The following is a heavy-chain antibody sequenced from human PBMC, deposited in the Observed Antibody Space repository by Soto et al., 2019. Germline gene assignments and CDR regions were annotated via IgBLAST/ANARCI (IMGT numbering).Heavy chain of an antibody. D-gene: IGHD3-22*01. CDR2: INPNTGAT. V-gene: IGHV1-2*02. J-gene: IGHJ6*02. Sequence: ASVKVSCKASGYTFTDYYIHWVRQAPGQGLEWLGWINPNTGATKYAQKFQGRVTMTRDTSTTTAYMDLSRLGSVDTAVSCCSRDWYYFASSGYSKPVYYYYYGLDVWGQGTTVTASS. CDR1: GYTFTDYY. CDR3: SRDWYYFASSGYSKPVYYYYYGLDV.